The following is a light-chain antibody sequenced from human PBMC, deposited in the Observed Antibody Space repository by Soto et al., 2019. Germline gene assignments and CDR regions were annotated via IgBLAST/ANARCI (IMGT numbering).Light chain of an antibody. CDR2: DAS. Sequence: DIQMTQSPSTLSAFVGDRVTITCRASQSISRSLAWYQQKLGKAPKVLIYDASSLERGVPSRFSGSGSGTEFTLTISSLQPEDFATYYCQQYHSYSPYTFGQGTNLEIK. J-gene: IGKJ2*01. V-gene: IGKV1-5*01. CDR3: QQYHSYSPYT. CDR1: QSISRS.